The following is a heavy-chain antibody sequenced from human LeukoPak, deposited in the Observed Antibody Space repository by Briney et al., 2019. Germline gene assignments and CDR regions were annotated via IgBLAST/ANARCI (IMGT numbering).Heavy chain of an antibody. CDR2: IYPGDFDI. Sequence: GESLKISCEGSGYNFTTYWIAWVRQMPGKGLEWMGIIYPGDFDIRYSPSFQGQVTISADKSIRTAYLQWTSLKASDTAMYYCARHTGEGSHFQHWGQGSLVTVSS. CDR3: ARHTGEGSHFQH. V-gene: IGHV5-51*01. J-gene: IGHJ1*01. CDR1: GYNFTTYW. D-gene: IGHD3-16*01.